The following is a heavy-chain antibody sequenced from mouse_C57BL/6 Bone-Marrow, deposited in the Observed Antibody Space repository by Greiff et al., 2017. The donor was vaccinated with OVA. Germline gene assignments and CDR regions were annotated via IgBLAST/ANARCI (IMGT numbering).Heavy chain of an antibody. D-gene: IGHD1-1*01. CDR2: IDPSDSNT. J-gene: IGHJ3*01. CDR3: AREGSYYDSSLWFAY. V-gene: IGHV1-50*01. CDR1: GYTFTSYW. Sequence: VQLQQSGAELVKPGASVKLSCKASGYTFTSYWMQWVKQRPGQGLELIGEIDPSDSNTNYNPKFKGKATLTVDTSSSTAYMQLSSLTSEDSAVYYCAREGSYYDSSLWFAYWGQGTLVTVSA.